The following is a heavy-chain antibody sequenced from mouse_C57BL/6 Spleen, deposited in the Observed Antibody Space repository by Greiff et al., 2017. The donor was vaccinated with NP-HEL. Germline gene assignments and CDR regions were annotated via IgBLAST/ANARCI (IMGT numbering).Heavy chain of an antibody. D-gene: IGHD2-1*01. CDR2: IYPGSGST. Sequence: QVQLQQPGAELVKPGASVKMSCKASGYTFTSYWITWVKQRPGQGLEWIGDIYPGSGSTNYNEKFKSKATLTVDTSSSTAYMQLSSLTSEDSAVYYCARVRLYYGNWDAMDYWGQGTSVTVSS. J-gene: IGHJ4*01. CDR3: ARVRLYYGNWDAMDY. CDR1: GYTFTSYW. V-gene: IGHV1-55*01.